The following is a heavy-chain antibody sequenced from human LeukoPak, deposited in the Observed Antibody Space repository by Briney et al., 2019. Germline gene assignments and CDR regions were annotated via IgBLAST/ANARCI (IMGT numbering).Heavy chain of an antibody. CDR1: GFSFSDYY. V-gene: IGHV3-11*01. J-gene: IGHJ4*02. CDR3: TAAPNTTPGSLGH. D-gene: IGHD6-25*01. Sequence: GGSLRLSCAASGFSFSDYYMNWIRQAPGKGLEWVSYSSSSGSSTYYADSVKGRFTISRDYAKNALSLQMNSLRAEDTAVYYCTAAPNTTPGSLGHWGQGTLVTVSS. CDR2: SSSSGSST.